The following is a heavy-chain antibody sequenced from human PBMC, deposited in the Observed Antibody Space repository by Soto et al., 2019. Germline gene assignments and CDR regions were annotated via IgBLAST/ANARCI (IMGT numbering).Heavy chain of an antibody. J-gene: IGHJ5*02. Sequence: QVQLVESGGGVVQPGRSLRLSCAASGFTFSSFAMHWVRQAPGKGLEWVAVIWYDGSNQEYADSVKGRFTISRDNSKNILYLQMNSLRDEDTAVYHCAKAGAYCSGGSCYGHNWLDPWGQGTLVTVSS. CDR1: GFTFSSFA. CDR2: IWYDGSNQ. D-gene: IGHD2-15*01. CDR3: AKAGAYCSGGSCYGHNWLDP. V-gene: IGHV3-33*06.